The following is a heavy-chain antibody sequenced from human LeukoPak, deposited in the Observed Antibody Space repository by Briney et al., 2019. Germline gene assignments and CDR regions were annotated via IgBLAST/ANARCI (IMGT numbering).Heavy chain of an antibody. D-gene: IGHD3-22*01. CDR2: ISYDGSNK. V-gene: IGHV3-30*04. CDR1: GFTFSSYA. Sequence: GGSRRLSCAASGFTFSSYAMHWVRQAPGKGLEWVAVISYDGSNKYYADSVKGRFTISRDNSKNTLYLQMNSLRAEDTAVYYCAREVLYYDSSGSYFDYWGQGTLVTVSS. CDR3: AREVLYYDSSGSYFDY. J-gene: IGHJ4*02.